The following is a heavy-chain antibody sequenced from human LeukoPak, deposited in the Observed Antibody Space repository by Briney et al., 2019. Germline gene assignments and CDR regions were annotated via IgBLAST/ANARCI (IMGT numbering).Heavy chain of an antibody. Sequence: SETLSLTCTVSGGSISSYYWSWIRQPPGKGLEWIGYINYSGSTYYNPSLKSRVTISVDTSKNQFSLKLSSVTAADTAVYYCARDRRRYYYDSSGYYDWGQGTLVTVSS. J-gene: IGHJ4*02. CDR1: GGSISSYY. CDR3: ARDRRRYYYDSSGYYD. D-gene: IGHD3-22*01. V-gene: IGHV4-59*12. CDR2: INYSGST.